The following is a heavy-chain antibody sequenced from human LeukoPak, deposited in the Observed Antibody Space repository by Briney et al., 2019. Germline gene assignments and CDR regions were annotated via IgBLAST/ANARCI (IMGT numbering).Heavy chain of an antibody. V-gene: IGHV3-30*04. D-gene: IGHD1-26*01. CDR1: GFTFSSSV. J-gene: IGHJ5*02. Sequence: GGSLRLSCAASGFTFSSSVMHWVRQAPGKGLEWVAVISYDGSNKYYADSVKGRFTISRDNSKNTLYLQMNSLRAEDTAVYYCARDRGGSPNWFDPWGQGTLVTVAS. CDR3: ARDRGGSPNWFDP. CDR2: ISYDGSNK.